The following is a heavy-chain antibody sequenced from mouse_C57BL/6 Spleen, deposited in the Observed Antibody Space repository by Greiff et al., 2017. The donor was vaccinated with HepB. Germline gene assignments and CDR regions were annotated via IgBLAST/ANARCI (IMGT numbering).Heavy chain of an antibody. Sequence: EVKLVESGGGLVKPGGSLKLSCAASGFTFSDYGMHWVRQAPEKGLEWVAYISSGSSTIYYADTVKGRFTISRDNAKNTLFLQMTSLRSEDTAMYYCARPDWEDAMDYWGQGTSVTVSS. CDR2: ISSGSSTI. CDR3: ARPDWEDAMDY. CDR1: GFTFSDYG. J-gene: IGHJ4*01. D-gene: IGHD4-1*01. V-gene: IGHV5-17*01.